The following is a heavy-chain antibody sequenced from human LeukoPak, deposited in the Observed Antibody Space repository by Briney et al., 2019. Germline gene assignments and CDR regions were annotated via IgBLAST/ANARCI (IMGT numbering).Heavy chain of an antibody. CDR2: IIPIFGTA. J-gene: IGHJ4*02. CDR1: GGTFSSYA. V-gene: IGHV1-69*01. Sequence: GASVKVSCKASGGTFSSYAISWVRQAPGQGLEWMGGIIPIFGTANYAQKFQGRVTITADESTSTAYMELSGLRSEDTAVYYCARALLYSSGWYYFDYWGQGTLVTVSS. D-gene: IGHD6-19*01. CDR3: ARALLYSSGWYYFDY.